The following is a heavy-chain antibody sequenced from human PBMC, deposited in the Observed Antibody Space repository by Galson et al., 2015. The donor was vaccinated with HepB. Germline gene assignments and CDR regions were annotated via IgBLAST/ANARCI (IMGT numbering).Heavy chain of an antibody. CDR3: ARDKLETVAGTGYFQH. D-gene: IGHD6-19*01. J-gene: IGHJ1*01. CDR1: GFTFSSYA. Sequence: SLRLSCAASGFTFSSYAMHWVRRAPGKGLEWVAVISYDGRNEYYVDSVKGRFTISRDNSKNTLYLQMNSLRAEDTAVYYCARDKLETVAGTGYFQHWGQGTLVTVSS. CDR2: ISYDGRNE. V-gene: IGHV3-30*04.